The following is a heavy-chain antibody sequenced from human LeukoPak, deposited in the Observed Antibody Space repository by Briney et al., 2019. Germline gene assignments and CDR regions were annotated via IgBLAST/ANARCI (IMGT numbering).Heavy chain of an antibody. Sequence: ASVKVSCKTSGYTSTDYYLHWVRQAPGQGPEWMGWMDPYSGGPNYAQNVQGRVTMTRDTSTSIAYMELTSLTSEDTAVYYCARGLLRDLLGLDYWGQGTLVTVSS. V-gene: IGHV1-2*02. D-gene: IGHD2-15*01. CDR1: GYTSTDYY. CDR2: MDPYSGGP. J-gene: IGHJ4*02. CDR3: ARGLLRDLLGLDY.